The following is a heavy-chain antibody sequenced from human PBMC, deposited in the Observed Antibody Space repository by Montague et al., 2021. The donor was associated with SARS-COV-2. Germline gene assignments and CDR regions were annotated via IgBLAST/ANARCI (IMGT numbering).Heavy chain of an antibody. V-gene: IGHV4-4*07. Sequence: SETLSLTCTVSGGSMSNYYWTWIRQPAGKGLEWTGRLYTSGSTTYNPSLKSRVTMSVDTSKNQFSLNVTSVTAADTAVYYCARESGYSSGWRYYYGMDVWGQGTTVTVS. CDR1: GGSMSNYY. J-gene: IGHJ6*02. D-gene: IGHD6-19*01. CDR3: ARESGYSSGWRYYYGMDV. CDR2: LYTSGST.